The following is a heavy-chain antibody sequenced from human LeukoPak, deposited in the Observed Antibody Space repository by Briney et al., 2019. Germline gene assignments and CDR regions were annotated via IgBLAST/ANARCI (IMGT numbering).Heavy chain of an antibody. J-gene: IGHJ4*02. D-gene: IGHD2-2*01. CDR2: INVNRGGT. CDR1: GYTFTDYY. Sequence: ASLKVSGKASGYTFTDYYMHWVRQAPGQGLDWMGWINVNRGGTNYAQRFQGRVTMTRDTSITTAYMELSRLKSDDTAVYYCARRYCSSTSCYYFDYWGQGTLVTVSS. CDR3: ARRYCSSTSCYYFDY. V-gene: IGHV1-2*02.